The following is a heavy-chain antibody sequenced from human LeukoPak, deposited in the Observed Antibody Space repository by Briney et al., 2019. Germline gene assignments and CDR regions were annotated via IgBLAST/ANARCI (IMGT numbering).Heavy chain of an antibody. Sequence: GGSLRLSCAASGCTFSRYWMHWVRQAPGKGRVWVSRISHDGSSLSYADSVRGRFIISRDYAKNTLYLQMNSLRAEDTAVYFCTSLVVTDNWAFDVWGQGTTVTVSS. CDR2: ISHDGSSL. CDR1: GCTFSRYW. CDR3: TSLVVTDNWAFDV. J-gene: IGHJ3*01. V-gene: IGHV3-74*01. D-gene: IGHD2-21*02.